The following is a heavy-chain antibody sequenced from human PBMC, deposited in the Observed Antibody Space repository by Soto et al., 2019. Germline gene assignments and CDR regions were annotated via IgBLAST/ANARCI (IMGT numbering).Heavy chain of an antibody. CDR3: ARDRRSLGRIDASDI. CDR1: GGSIGTYY. V-gene: IGHV4-59*01. CDR2: IDYSGST. D-gene: IGHD1-26*01. Sequence: SSETLSLTCTVSGGSIGTYYWSWIRQPPGKGLEWIGYIDYSGSTNYNPSLKSRVTISVDTSKNQFSLKLNSVTAADTAVYYCARDRRSLGRIDASDIWGPGTMVTVSS. J-gene: IGHJ3*02.